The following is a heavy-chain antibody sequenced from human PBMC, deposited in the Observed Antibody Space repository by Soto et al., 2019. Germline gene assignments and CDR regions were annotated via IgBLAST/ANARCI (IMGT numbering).Heavy chain of an antibody. CDR1: GFTFGDYA. D-gene: IGHD2-2*02. V-gene: IGHV3-49*04. CDR3: TRDAQIVVVPAAILAGYYYYYGMDV. CDR2: IRSKAYGGTT. Sequence: GGSLRLSCTASGFTFGDYAMSWVRQAPGKGLEWVGFIRSKAYGGTTEYAASVKGRFTISRDDSKSIAYLQMNSLKTEDTAVYYCTRDAQIVVVPAAILAGYYYYYGMDVWGQGTTVTVS. J-gene: IGHJ6*02.